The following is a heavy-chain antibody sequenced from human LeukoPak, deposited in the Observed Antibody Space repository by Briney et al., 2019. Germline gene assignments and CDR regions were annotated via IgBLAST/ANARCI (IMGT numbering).Heavy chain of an antibody. D-gene: IGHD3-22*01. Sequence: KPSETLSLTCTVSGGSIRSHYWSWLRQPPGKGLDWIGYIYYSGSTSYNPSLKSRVTISVDTSKNQFSLKLSSVTAADTAVYYCARGAGYDSSGYYAEYFQHWGQGTLVTVSS. CDR1: GGSIRSHY. CDR2: IYYSGST. CDR3: ARGAGYDSSGYYAEYFQH. J-gene: IGHJ1*01. V-gene: IGHV4-59*11.